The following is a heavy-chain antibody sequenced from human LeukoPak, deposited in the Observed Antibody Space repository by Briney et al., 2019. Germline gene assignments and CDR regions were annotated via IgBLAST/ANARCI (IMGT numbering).Heavy chain of an antibody. J-gene: IGHJ5*02. V-gene: IGHV3-48*04. CDR2: ISSTSSII. D-gene: IGHD2-8*01. CDR3: ARGLRYCTNGVCYPPNWFDP. CDR1: GFTFSSYS. Sequence: PGGSLRLSCAASGFTFSSYSMNWVRQAPGKGLEWVSYISSTSSIIYYADSVKGRFTISRDNAKNSLYLQMNSLRAEDTAVYYCARGLRYCTNGVCYPPNWFDPWGQGTLVTVSS.